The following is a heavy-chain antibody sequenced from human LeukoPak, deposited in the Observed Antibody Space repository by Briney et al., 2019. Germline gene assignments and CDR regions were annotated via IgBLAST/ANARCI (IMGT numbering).Heavy chain of an antibody. V-gene: IGHV3-21*01. Sequence: PGGSLRLSCAASGFTFSSYNMNWVRQAPGRGLEWVSSISRTGSYIYYADSVKGRFTISRDNAQNSLYLQMNSLRVEDTAVYYCARPGGSLAAAGTWYFQHWGQGTLVTVSS. CDR3: ARPGGSLAAAGTWYFQH. CDR2: ISRTGSYI. J-gene: IGHJ1*01. D-gene: IGHD6-13*01. CDR1: GFTFSSYN.